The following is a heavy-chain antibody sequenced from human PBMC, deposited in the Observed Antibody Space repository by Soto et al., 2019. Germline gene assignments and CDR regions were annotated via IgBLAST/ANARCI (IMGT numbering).Heavy chain of an antibody. Sequence: PGGSLRLSCVVSGFNLSSYEMNWVRQAPGKGLEWLSYISSSGITIYYEDSVKGRFTISKDIAKNSLYLQMNSLRAEDTAVYYCAREGHLNYYYFGMDVWGQGTTVTVSS. CDR3: AREGHLNYYYFGMDV. J-gene: IGHJ6*02. D-gene: IGHD2-21*02. CDR2: ISSSGITI. V-gene: IGHV3-48*03. CDR1: GFNLSSYE.